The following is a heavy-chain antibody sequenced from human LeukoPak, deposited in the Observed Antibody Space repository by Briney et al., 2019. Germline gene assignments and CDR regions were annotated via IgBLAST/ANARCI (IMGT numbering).Heavy chain of an antibody. J-gene: IGHJ3*02. D-gene: IGHD3-3*02. CDR1: GFSLHTNGVR. V-gene: IGHV2-5*02. CDR2: IYWDDDK. Sequence: ESVPTLVKPTQTLTLTCTFSGFSLHTNGVRVGCIRQPPGKALEGLALIYWDDDKHYSPSLKSRLTITKDTSKNQVVLTMTNMNPVDTATYYCAHSDGSILSEAFDIWGQGTMVTVSS. CDR3: AHSDGSILSEAFDI.